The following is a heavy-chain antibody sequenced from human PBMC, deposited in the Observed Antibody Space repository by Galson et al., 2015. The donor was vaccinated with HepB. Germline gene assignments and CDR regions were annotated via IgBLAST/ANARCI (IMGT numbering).Heavy chain of an antibody. V-gene: IGHV3-23*01. CDR2: ISGSGGST. J-gene: IGHJ5*02. D-gene: IGHD1-26*01. CDR3: AKAAGRGWFDP. CDR1: GFTLSSYV. Sequence: SLRLSCAASGFTLSSYVMSWVRQAPGKGLEWVSAISGSGGSTYYADSVKGRFTISRDNSKNTLYLQMNSLRVEDTAVYYCAKAAGRGWFDPWGQGTLVTVSS.